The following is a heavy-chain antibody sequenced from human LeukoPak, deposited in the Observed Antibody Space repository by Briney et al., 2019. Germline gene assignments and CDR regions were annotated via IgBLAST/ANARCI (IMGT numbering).Heavy chain of an antibody. CDR3: ARDMDDFWSGPFYFAY. J-gene: IGHJ4*02. D-gene: IGHD3-3*01. V-gene: IGHV1-18*01. CDR2: ISPHNGNT. Sequence: GASVKVTCKASRYIFSSYGISWLRQAPGQGPEWMAWISPHNGNTNYAQKFQGRVTLTTDRQRSTAYMELRSLTSDDTALYYCARDMDDFWSGPFYFAYWGQGTLVTVSS. CDR1: RYIFSSYG.